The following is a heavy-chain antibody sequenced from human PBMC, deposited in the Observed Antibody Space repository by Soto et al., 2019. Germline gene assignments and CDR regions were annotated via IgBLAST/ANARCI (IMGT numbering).Heavy chain of an antibody. Sequence: HITLKESGPTLVKPTQTLTLTCTFSGLSLSISGVGVGCVRYPPGKALEWLALIYWDDDKRYSLSLNIRLTTTKDTSNNPVVPTMNNRYPVYTAIYSCEPDRLQLGFTPPKTKFDYWGQGTLVTVSS. CDR3: EPDRLQLGFTPPKTKFDY. D-gene: IGHD5-18*01. V-gene: IGHV2-5*02. J-gene: IGHJ4*02. CDR1: GLSLSISGVG. CDR2: IYWDDDK.